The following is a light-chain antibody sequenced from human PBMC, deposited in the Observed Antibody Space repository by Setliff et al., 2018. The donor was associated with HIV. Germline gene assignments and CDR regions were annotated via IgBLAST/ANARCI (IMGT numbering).Light chain of an antibody. J-gene: IGLJ2*01. CDR2: RNN. Sequence: QSVLTQPPSVSATPGQTVTMSCSGSSSNIGNNYVYWYQQLPGMAPKLLIYRNNQRPSDVPERFSGSKSGTSASLAISGLRSEVEADYYCAAWDDLSSPDVQFGGGTKVTVL. CDR3: AAWDDLSSPDVQ. CDR1: SSNIGNNY. V-gene: IGLV1-47*01.